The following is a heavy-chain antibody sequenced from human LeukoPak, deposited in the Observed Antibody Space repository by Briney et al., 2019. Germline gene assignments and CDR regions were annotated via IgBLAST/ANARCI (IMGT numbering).Heavy chain of an antibody. CDR2: ISSSSSYI. V-gene: IGHV3-21*01. J-gene: IGHJ4*02. CDR1: GFTFSSYS. CDR3: ARDRGFPSYDYGGVIDY. Sequence: GGSLRLSCAASGFTFSSYSMNWVRQAPGKGLEWVSSISSSSSYIYYADSVKGRFTISRDNAKNSLYLQMNSLRAEDTAVYYCARDRGFPSYDYGGVIDYWGQGTLVTVSS. D-gene: IGHD4-23*01.